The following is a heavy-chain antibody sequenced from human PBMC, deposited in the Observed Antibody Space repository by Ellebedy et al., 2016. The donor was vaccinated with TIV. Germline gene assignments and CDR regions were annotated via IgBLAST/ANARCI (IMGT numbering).Heavy chain of an antibody. J-gene: IGHJ4*02. V-gene: IGHV3-23*01. CDR2: IGGSGPQ. Sequence: GESLKISCAASGFTFRTYAISWVRQAPGKGLEWVSGIGGSGPQKYADSVKGRFHISRNNSKGVVDLQMNSLKVEDTAVYFCAKDRTPGDGYWVFDDWGQGTLVTVSS. CDR1: GFTFRTYA. CDR3: AKDRTPGDGYWVFDD. D-gene: IGHD5-18*01.